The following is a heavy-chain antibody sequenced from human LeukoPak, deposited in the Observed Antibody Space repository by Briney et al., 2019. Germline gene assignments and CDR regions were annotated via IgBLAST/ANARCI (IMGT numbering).Heavy chain of an antibody. J-gene: IGHJ6*03. CDR2: IMSSSRNT. V-gene: IGHV3-21*01. D-gene: IGHD3-3*01. CDR1: GFSFGSYS. Sequence: PGGSLRLSCAASGFSFGSYSMNWVRQAPGKALEWVSSIMSSSRNTYYADSVKGRFTISRDNAKNSLYLQLSSLRAEDTAVYYCATTRAPSNGRVLYYMDVWGKGTTVTVSS. CDR3: ATTRAPSNGRVLYYMDV.